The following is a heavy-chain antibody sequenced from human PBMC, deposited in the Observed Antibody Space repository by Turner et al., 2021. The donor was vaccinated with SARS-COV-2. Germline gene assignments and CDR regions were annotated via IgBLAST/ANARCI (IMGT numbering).Heavy chain of an antibody. CDR1: RGTFSSYT. V-gene: IGHV1-69*02. D-gene: IGHD3-9*01. CDR3: ATRVYDILTGLELGYFDY. Sequence: QVQLVQSGAEVKKPGSSVKVSCMASRGTFSSYTISWVRQAPGQGPEWMGRIIPILGRANYAQKFQGRVTITADKSTSTAYMEVSSLRSEDTAVYYCATRVYDILTGLELGYFDYWGQGTLVTVSS. J-gene: IGHJ4*02. CDR2: IIPILGRA.